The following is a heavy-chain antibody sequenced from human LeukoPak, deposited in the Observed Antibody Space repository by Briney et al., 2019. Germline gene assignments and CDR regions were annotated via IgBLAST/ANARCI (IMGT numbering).Heavy chain of an antibody. D-gene: IGHD3-22*01. CDR2: ISGSGGST. CDR3: AKDLRNHNYYYDSSAYYDY. Sequence: GGSLRLSRAASGFTFSSYAMSWVRLAPGKGLEWVSAISGSGGSTYYADSVKGRFTISRDNSKNTLNLQMNSLRAEDTAVYYCAKDLRNHNYYYDSSAYYDYWGQGTLVTVSS. V-gene: IGHV3-23*01. CDR1: GFTFSSYA. J-gene: IGHJ4*02.